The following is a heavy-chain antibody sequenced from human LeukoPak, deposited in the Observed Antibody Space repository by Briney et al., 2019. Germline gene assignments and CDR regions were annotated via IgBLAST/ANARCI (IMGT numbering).Heavy chain of an antibody. CDR2: INHSGST. D-gene: IGHD5-18*01. CDR1: SGSFSGYY. Sequence: SETLSLTCAVYSGSFSGYYWSWIRQPPGKGLEWIGEINHSGSTNYNPSLKSRVTISVDTSKNQFSLKLSSVTAADTAVYYCARPIRGYSYGGFDYWGQGTLVTVSS. J-gene: IGHJ4*02. V-gene: IGHV4-34*01. CDR3: ARPIRGYSYGGFDY.